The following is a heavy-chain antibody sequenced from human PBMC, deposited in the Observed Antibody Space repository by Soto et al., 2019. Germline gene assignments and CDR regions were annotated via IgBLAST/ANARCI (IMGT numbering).Heavy chain of an antibody. CDR3: AKEAEFYDYIWGSYRLLDY. V-gene: IGHV3-23*01. CDR1: GFTFSSYA. Sequence: GGSLRLSCAAYGFTFSSYAMSWVRRAPGKGLEWVSAISGSGGSTYYADSVKGRFTISRDNSKNTLYLQMNSLRAEDTAVYYCAKEAEFYDYIWGSYRLLDYWGQGTLVTVSS. D-gene: IGHD3-16*02. CDR2: ISGSGGST. J-gene: IGHJ4*02.